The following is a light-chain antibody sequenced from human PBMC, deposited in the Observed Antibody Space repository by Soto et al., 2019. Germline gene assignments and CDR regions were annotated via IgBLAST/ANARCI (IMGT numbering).Light chain of an antibody. J-gene: IGLJ1*01. CDR1: SSDVGGYNY. CDR3: SSYTSSSTSPYV. CDR2: DVS. Sequence: QSVLTQPASVSGSPGQSITISCTGTSSDVGGYNYVSWYQQHPGKAPKLMIYDVSNRPSGVSNRFSGSKSGNTASLTISGLQAEDEADYYCSSYTSSSTSPYVFGTGTKVTV. V-gene: IGLV2-14*01.